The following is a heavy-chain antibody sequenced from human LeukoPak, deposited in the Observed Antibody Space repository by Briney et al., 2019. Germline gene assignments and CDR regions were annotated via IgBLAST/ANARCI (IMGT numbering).Heavy chain of an antibody. Sequence: PSETLSLTCAVYGGSFSGYYWSWIRQPPGKGLEWIGEINHSGSTNYNPSLKSRVTISVDTSKNQFSLKLSSVTAADTAVYYCARAPGYSYGYWLRYWGQGTLVTVSS. V-gene: IGHV4-34*01. J-gene: IGHJ4*02. CDR3: ARAPGYSYGYWLRY. D-gene: IGHD5-18*01. CDR1: GGSFSGYY. CDR2: INHSGST.